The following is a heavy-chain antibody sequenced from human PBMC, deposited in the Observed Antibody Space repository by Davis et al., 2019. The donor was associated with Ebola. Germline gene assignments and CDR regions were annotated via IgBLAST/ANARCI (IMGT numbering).Heavy chain of an antibody. CDR2: ISAYNGNT. Sequence: AASVKVSCKASGGTFSSYAISWVRQAPGQGLEWMGWISAYNGNTNYAQKLQGRVTMTTDTSTSTAYMELSSLRSEDTAVYYCARVADQYQLPYTYWYFDLWGRGTLVTVSS. CDR1: GGTFSSYA. V-gene: IGHV1-18*01. CDR3: ARVADQYQLPYTYWYFDL. J-gene: IGHJ2*01. D-gene: IGHD2-2*02.